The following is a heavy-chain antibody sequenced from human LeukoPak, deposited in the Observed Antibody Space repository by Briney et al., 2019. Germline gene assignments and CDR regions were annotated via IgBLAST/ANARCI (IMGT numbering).Heavy chain of an antibody. CDR2: IYTSWST. CDR1: GGSISSGSYY. J-gene: IGHJ4*02. CDR3: ARDRGLPWELLL. Sequence: SETLSLTCTVSGGSISSGSYYWSWLRQPAGKGLEWIGRIYTSWSTNYNPSLKSRVTISVDTSKNQFSLKLSSVTAADTAVYYCARDRGLPWELLLWGQGTLVTVSS. V-gene: IGHV4-61*02. D-gene: IGHD1-26*01.